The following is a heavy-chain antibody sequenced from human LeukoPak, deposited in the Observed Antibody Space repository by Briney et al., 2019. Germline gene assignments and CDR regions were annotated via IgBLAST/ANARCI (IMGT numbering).Heavy chain of an antibody. CDR2: IFHSGGT. CDR1: GFTFSRYS. D-gene: IGHD2-8*01. J-gene: IGHJ6*03. CDR3: AANGYYSIDV. Sequence: PGGSLRLSCAASGFTFSRYSMHWVRQAPGKGLEWIGEIFHSGGTNYNPSLKSRISLSVDKSQNQFSLKLNSLTAADTAVYYCAANGYYSIDVWGKGTTVTVSS. V-gene: IGHV4-4*02.